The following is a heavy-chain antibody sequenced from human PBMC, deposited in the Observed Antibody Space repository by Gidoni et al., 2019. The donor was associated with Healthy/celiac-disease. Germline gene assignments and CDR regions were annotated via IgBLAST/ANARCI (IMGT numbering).Heavy chain of an antibody. D-gene: IGHD2-2*02. CDR1: GGTFSSYA. V-gene: IGHV1-69*01. CDR2: IIPIFGTA. J-gene: IGHJ6*02. Sequence: QVQLVQSGAEVKKPGSSVKVSCKASGGTFSSYAISWVRQAPGQGLEWMGGIIPIFGTANYAQKFQGRVTITADESTSTAYMELSSLRSEDTAVYYCARLQTKYCSSTSCYTDYYYGMDVWGQGTTVTVSS. CDR3: ARLQTKYCSSTSCYTDYYYGMDV.